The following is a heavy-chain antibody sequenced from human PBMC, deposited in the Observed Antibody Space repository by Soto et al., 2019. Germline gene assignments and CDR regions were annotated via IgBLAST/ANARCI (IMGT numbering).Heavy chain of an antibody. D-gene: IGHD3-10*01. CDR3: ARGGGTMVRGVIDY. V-gene: IGHV4-30-4*01. Sequence: QVQLQESGPGLVKPSQTLSLTCTVSGGSISSGDYYWSWIRQPPGKGLEWIGYIYYSGSTYYNPSLKSRVTISVATSKNQFSLKLSSVTAADTAVYYWARGGGTMVRGVIDYWGQGTLVTVSS. J-gene: IGHJ4*02. CDR2: IYYSGST. CDR1: GGSISSGDYY.